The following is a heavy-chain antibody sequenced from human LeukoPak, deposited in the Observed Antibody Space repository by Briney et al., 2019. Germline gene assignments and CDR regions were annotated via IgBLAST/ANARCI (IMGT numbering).Heavy chain of an antibody. Sequence: VGSLRLSCSASGFTFSSYAMHWVRQAPGKGLEYVSAISHDGVTTYYADSVKGRFTISRDNSKNTLFLQMSSLRPEDTALYYCVTLAVAGYWGQGTVVTVSS. CDR2: ISHDGVTT. CDR1: GFTFSSYA. V-gene: IGHV3-64D*09. D-gene: IGHD6-19*01. J-gene: IGHJ4*02. CDR3: VTLAVAGY.